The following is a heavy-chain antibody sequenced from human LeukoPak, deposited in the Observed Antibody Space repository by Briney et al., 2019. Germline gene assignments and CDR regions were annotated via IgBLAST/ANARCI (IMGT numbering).Heavy chain of an antibody. D-gene: IGHD4-11*01. CDR2: IYYSGST. J-gene: IGHJ5*02. Sequence: PSETLSLTCTVSGGSISSYYWSWIRQPPGKGLEWIGYIYYSGSTNYNPSLKSRVTLSVDTSKDQFALKLSSVTAADTAVYYCARRGYSSHRFDPWGQGTLVTVSS. CDR3: ARRGYSSHRFDP. CDR1: GGSISSYY. V-gene: IGHV4-59*01.